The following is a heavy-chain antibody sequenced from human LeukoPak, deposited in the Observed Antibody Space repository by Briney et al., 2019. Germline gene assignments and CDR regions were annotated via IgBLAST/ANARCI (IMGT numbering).Heavy chain of an antibody. V-gene: IGHV1-2*02. CDR1: GYTFIAYY. D-gene: IGHD3-10*01. CDR2: INPNSGVT. J-gene: IGHJ4*02. Sequence: ASGKLSCKASGYTFIAYYIHGVRQAPGQGLQWRGWINPNSGVTNFAQKFQGRVTMTRDTSISTAYMELTRLRSDDTAVYYCARDSNYYGSGSYYNSDYWGQGTLVTVSS. CDR3: ARDSNYYGSGSYYNSDY.